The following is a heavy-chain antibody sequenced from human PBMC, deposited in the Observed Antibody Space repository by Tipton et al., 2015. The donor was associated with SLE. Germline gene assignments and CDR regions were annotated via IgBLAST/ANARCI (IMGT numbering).Heavy chain of an antibody. V-gene: IGHV1-18*01. Sequence: QSGPEVKKPGASVKVSCKASGYTFSNYGISWVRQARGQGLEWMGIIITSEGRTNYAQKFWGRVSMTRDMSTSTIYMELDSPTSDDTAVYYCVRELVGGHFDYWGQGTLVTVSS. CDR2: IITSEGRT. D-gene: IGHD3-16*01. CDR1: GYTFSNYG. J-gene: IGHJ4*02. CDR3: VRELVGGHFDY.